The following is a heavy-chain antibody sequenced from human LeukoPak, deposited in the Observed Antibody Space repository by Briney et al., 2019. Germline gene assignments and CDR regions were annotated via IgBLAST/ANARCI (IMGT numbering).Heavy chain of an antibody. Sequence: GGSLRLSCAASGFTFSDYYMSWIRQGPGKGLEWVSYISSSGSTIYYADSVKGRFTISRDNAKNSLYLQMDSLRAEDTAVYYCARRAARSPYFDYWGQGTLVTVSS. CDR2: ISSSGSTI. CDR1: GFTFSDYY. J-gene: IGHJ4*02. V-gene: IGHV3-11*04. CDR3: ARRAARSPYFDY. D-gene: IGHD6-6*01.